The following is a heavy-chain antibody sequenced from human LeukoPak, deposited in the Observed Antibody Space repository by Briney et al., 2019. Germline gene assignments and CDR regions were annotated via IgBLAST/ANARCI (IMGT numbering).Heavy chain of an antibody. J-gene: IGHJ6*02. D-gene: IGHD1-7*01. Sequence: SETLSLTCAVYGGSFSGYYWSWIRQPPGKGLEWIGEINHSGSTNYNPSLKSRVTISVDTSKNQFSLKLSSVTAADTAVYYCARGKTGTTVRYYYGMDVWGQGTTVTVSS. CDR3: ARGKTGTTVRYYYGMDV. V-gene: IGHV4-34*01. CDR2: INHSGST. CDR1: GGSFSGYY.